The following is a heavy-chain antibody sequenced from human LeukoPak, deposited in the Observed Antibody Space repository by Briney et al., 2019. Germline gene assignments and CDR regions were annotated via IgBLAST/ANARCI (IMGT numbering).Heavy chain of an antibody. D-gene: IGHD3-3*01. J-gene: IGHJ4*02. CDR2: IFYSGST. CDR3: ARDAYDFWSGLKPDYFDY. CDR1: GGSISSSSYY. Sequence: SETLSLTCTVAGGSISSSSYYWGWIRQPPGKWLEWIGSIFYSGSTYYNPSLKSRVTISVDTSKNQFSLKLSSVTAADTAVYYCARDAYDFWSGLKPDYFDYWGQGTLVTVSS. V-gene: IGHV4-39*07.